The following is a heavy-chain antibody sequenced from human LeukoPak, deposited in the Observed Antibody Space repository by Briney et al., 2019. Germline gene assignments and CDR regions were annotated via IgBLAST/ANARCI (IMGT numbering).Heavy chain of an antibody. CDR1: GYTFTGYY. Sequence: ASVKVSCKASGYTFTGYYMHWVRQAPGQGLEWMGWINPNSGGTNYAQKFQGRVTMTTDTSISTAYMELSRLRSDYTAVYYCARDGTSILRYFDWSHPWDAFDIWGQGTMVTVS. D-gene: IGHD3-9*01. J-gene: IGHJ3*02. CDR2: INPNSGGT. CDR3: ARDGTSILRYFDWSHPWDAFDI. V-gene: IGHV1-2*02.